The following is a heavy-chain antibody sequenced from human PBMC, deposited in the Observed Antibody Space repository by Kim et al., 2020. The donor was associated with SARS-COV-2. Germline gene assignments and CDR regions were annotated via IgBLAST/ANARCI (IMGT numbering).Heavy chain of an antibody. CDR2: IINDGSGA. D-gene: IGHD2-21*01. Sequence: GGSLRLSCAASGFTFSNYWMHWVRQTPGKGLVWVSRIINDGSGADYADFVKGRFTISRDNAKGKLYLQRDSLTDDDTAVSYCARFAVVTGGDYWGQGTLVPVSS. CDR3: ARFAVVTGGDY. CDR1: GFTFSNYW. V-gene: IGHV3-74*01. J-gene: IGHJ4*02.